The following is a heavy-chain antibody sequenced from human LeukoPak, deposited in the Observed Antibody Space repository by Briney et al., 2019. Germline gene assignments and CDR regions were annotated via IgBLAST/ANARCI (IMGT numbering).Heavy chain of an antibody. CDR2: INPNSGGT. CDR1: GYTFTDYY. Sequence: GASVKVSCKASGYTFTDYYIHWVRQAPGQGLEWMGWINPNSGGTNYAQKFQGRVTMTRDTSISTAYMELSRLRSDDTAVYYCARDKLSGSGSYQPVYYYYMDVWGKGTTVTISS. D-gene: IGHD3-10*01. CDR3: ARDKLSGSGSYQPVYYYYMDV. V-gene: IGHV1-2*02. J-gene: IGHJ6*03.